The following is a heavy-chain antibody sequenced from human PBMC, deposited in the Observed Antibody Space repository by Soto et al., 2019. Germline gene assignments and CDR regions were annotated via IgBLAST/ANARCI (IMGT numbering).Heavy chain of an antibody. CDR1: GGSVNSGAYH. Sequence: QVQLQESGPGLVKPSQTLSLTCTVSGGSVNSGAYHWNWIRQHPGKGLDWIGYIYYNGDTSYNSSIKSRSNLSIDTSKNQFSLTLTSVTAADTAVYFCARGSAGRFLGVYYGVDVWGPGTMVTVSS. J-gene: IGHJ6*02. D-gene: IGHD3-3*01. V-gene: IGHV4-31*03. CDR2: IYYNGDT. CDR3: ARGSAGRFLGVYYGVDV.